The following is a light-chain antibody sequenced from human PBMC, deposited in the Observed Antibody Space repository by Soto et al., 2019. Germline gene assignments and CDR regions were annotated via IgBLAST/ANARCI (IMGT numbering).Light chain of an antibody. J-gene: IGKJ3*01. Sequence: DIQMTQSPSSVSASIGDRVTITCRASQIIGSWLAWYQQKPGRAPTLLIYAASSLQSGVPSRFSGSGSGTDFTRTITSLQAEDSAAYYCQQSNSFPFTFGPGTKVVIK. CDR2: AAS. CDR1: QIIGSW. V-gene: IGKV1-12*01. CDR3: QQSNSFPFT.